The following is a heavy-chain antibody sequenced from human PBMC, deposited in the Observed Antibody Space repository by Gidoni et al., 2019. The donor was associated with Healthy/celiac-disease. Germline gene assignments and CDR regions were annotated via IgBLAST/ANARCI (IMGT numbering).Heavy chain of an antibody. V-gene: IGHV3-21*01. CDR3: AGMPGSSGWDCYYYYGMDV. CDR2: LSSSSSYI. D-gene: IGHD6-19*01. J-gene: IGHJ6*02. Sequence: EGQLVESGGGLGKPGGSQRLPCAASGSTFSSYSMTWVRQAPGKGLEWVSSLSSSSSYISYADSVKGRFTISRDNAKTSLYLQMNSLRAEDTAVYYCAGMPGSSGWDCYYYYGMDVWGQGTTVTVSS. CDR1: GSTFSSYS.